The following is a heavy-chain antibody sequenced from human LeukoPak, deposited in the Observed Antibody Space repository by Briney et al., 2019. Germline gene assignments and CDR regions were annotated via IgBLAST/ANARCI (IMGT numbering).Heavy chain of an antibody. CDR2: ISAYSGDT. J-gene: IGHJ4*02. D-gene: IGHD2-2*01. Sequence: ASVKVSCKASGFTFTSYGINWVRQAPGQGLEWMGWISAYSGDTNYAQKLQDRVTMTTGTTTSTAYMELRSLRSDDTAVYYCARVGYCSATNCSDYWGQGTLVTVSS. CDR1: GFTFTSYG. V-gene: IGHV1-18*01. CDR3: ARVGYCSATNCSDY.